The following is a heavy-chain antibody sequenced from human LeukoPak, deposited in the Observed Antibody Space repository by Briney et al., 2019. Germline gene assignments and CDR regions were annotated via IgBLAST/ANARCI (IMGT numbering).Heavy chain of an antibody. D-gene: IGHD3-10*01. V-gene: IGHV3-20*04. CDR2: INWNGGST. CDR1: GFTFDDYV. CDR3: VGYGSGSYYNYYMDV. J-gene: IGHJ6*03. Sequence: PGGSLRLSCAASGFTFDDYVTSWVRQAPGKGLEWVSGINWNGGSTGYGDSVKGRFTISRDNAKNSLYLQMNSLRAEDTAVYYCVGYGSGSYYNYYMDVWGKGTTVTVSS.